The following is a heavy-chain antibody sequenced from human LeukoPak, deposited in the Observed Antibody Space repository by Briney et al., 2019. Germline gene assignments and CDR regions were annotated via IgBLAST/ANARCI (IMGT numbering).Heavy chain of an antibody. CDR1: GGSISSGGYY. CDR2: IYYSGST. J-gene: IGHJ4*02. D-gene: IGHD6-13*01. CDR3: ARVASRIAAAGTIDY. V-gene: IGHV4-31*03. Sequence: PSQTLSLTCTVSGGSISSGGYYWSWIRQHPGKGLEWIGYIYYSGSTYYNPSLKSRVTISVDTSKNQFSLKLSSVTAAVTAVYYCARVASRIAAAGTIDYWGQGTLVTVSS.